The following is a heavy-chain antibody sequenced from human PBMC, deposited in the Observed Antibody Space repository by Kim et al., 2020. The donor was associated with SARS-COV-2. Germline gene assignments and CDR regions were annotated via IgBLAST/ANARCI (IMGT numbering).Heavy chain of an antibody. Sequence: GESLKISCKGSGYSFTSYWIGWVRQMPGKGLEWMGIIYPGDSDTRYSPSFQGQVTISADKSISTAYLQWSSLKASDTAMYYCARPGYSYGPYYYGMDVWCQGTTVTVSS. V-gene: IGHV5-51*01. J-gene: IGHJ6*02. CDR1: GYSFTSYW. CDR3: ARPGYSYGPYYYGMDV. CDR2: IYPGDSDT. D-gene: IGHD5-18*01.